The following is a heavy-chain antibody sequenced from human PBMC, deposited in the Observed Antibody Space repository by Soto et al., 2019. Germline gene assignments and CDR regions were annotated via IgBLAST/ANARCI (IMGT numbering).Heavy chain of an antibody. V-gene: IGHV3-30-3*01. CDR2: ISYDGSNK. CDR1: GFTFSSYA. J-gene: IGHJ3*02. CDR3: ARGGTYYDSSGYYLDAFDI. Sequence: SLRLSCAASGFTFSSYAMHWVRQAPGKGLEWVAVISYDGSNKYYADSVKGRFTISRDNSKNTLYLQMNSLRAEDTAVYYCARGGTYYDSSGYYLDAFDIWGQGTMVTVSS. D-gene: IGHD3-22*01.